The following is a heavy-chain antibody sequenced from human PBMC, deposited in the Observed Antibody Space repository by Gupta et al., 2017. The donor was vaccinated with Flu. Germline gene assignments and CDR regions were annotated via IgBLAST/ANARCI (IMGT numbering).Heavy chain of an antibody. J-gene: IGHJ6*02. V-gene: IGHV3-30*18. D-gene: IGHD6-13*01. Sequence: QVQLVESGGGLVQPGRSLRHSCAASGFTLTSYAIHRVRQAPGKGLEWVAVISYDGSAKYYADPVKGRFTISRDNSKNTLYLQMNSLRAEDTAVYYCAKEAAAGFLGYYYYGMDVWGQGTTVTVSS. CDR3: AKEAAAGFLGYYYYGMDV. CDR1: GFTLTSYA. CDR2: ISYDGSAK.